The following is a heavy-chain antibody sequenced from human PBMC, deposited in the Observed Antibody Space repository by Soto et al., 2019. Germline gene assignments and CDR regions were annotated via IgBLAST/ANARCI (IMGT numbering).Heavy chain of an antibody. V-gene: IGHV4-61*01. CDR1: GGSISSSSYY. CDR3: AREYCSSTSYYKYYFDY. Sequence: NPSETLSLTCTVSGGSISSSSYYWGWIRQPPGKGLEWIGYIYYSGSTNYNPSLKSRVTISVDTSKNQFSLKLSSVTAADTAVYYCAREYCSSTSYYKYYFDYWGQGTLVTVSS. J-gene: IGHJ4*02. CDR2: IYYSGST. D-gene: IGHD2-2*02.